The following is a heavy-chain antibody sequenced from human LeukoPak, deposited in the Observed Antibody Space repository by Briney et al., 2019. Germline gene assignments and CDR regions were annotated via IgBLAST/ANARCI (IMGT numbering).Heavy chain of an antibody. V-gene: IGHV4-59*01. CDR3: ARTTEGGYTYDYFYYYYMDV. Sequence: SETLSLTCNVSGGSISSYYWSWIRQPPGKGLEWIGYIYYSGSTNYNPSLKSRVTISVDTSKNQFSLKLSSVTAADTAVYFCARTTEGGYTYDYFYYYYMDVWGKGTTVIISS. CDR2: IYYSGST. D-gene: IGHD5-18*01. CDR1: GGSISSYY. J-gene: IGHJ6*03.